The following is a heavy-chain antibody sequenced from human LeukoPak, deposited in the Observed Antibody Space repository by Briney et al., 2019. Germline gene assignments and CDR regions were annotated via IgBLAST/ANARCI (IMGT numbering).Heavy chain of an antibody. Sequence: PGGSLRLSCAASGFTFSSYNMNWVRQAPGKGLEWVSYISSSSTTIYYADSVKGRFTISRDDAKHSLYLQMNSLRAEDTAVYYCARGGSVAAADYWYFDLWGRGTLVTVSS. J-gene: IGHJ2*01. V-gene: IGHV3-48*04. CDR3: ARGGSVAAADYWYFDL. CDR2: ISSSSTTI. CDR1: GFTFSSYN. D-gene: IGHD6-13*01.